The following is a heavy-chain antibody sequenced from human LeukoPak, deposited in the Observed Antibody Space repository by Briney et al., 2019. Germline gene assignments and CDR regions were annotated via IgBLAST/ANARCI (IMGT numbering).Heavy chain of an antibody. CDR1: GFTFSSYA. V-gene: IGHV3-23*01. CDR3: AISYYAALNYFDY. D-gene: IGHD3-3*01. Sequence: PGGSLRLPCAASGFTFSSYAMSWVRQAPGKGLEWVSAISGSGGSTYYADSVKGRFTISRDNSKNTLYLQMNSLRAEDTAVYYCAISYYAALNYFDYWGQGTLVTVSS. CDR2: ISGSGGST. J-gene: IGHJ4*02.